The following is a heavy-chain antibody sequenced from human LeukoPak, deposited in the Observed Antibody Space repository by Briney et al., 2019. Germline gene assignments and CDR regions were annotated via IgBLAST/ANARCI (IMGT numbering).Heavy chain of an antibody. Sequence: GESLKISCKGSGYSFTSYWIGWVRQMPGKGLEWMGIIYPGDSDTRYSPSFQGQVTISADKSISTAYLQWSSLKASDTAMYYCARSLRFLEWPNYYYMDVWGKGTTVTVSS. CDR1: GYSFTSYW. D-gene: IGHD3-3*01. CDR3: ARSLRFLEWPNYYYMDV. CDR2: IYPGDSDT. V-gene: IGHV5-51*01. J-gene: IGHJ6*03.